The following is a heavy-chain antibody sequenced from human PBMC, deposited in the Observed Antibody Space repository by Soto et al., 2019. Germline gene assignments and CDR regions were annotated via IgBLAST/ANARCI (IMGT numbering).Heavy chain of an antibody. J-gene: IGHJ6*02. CDR1: GDSVSSNSAA. Sequence: PSQTLSLTCAISGDSVSSNSAAWNWIRQSPSRGLEWLGRTYYRSKWYNDYAVSVESRITINPDTSKNQFSLQLNSVTPEDTAVYYCATSYNPSGSYYGYYYSAMDVWGQGTTVTVSS. D-gene: IGHD1-26*01. CDR3: ATSYNPSGSYYGYYYSAMDV. V-gene: IGHV6-1*01. CDR2: TYYRSKWYN.